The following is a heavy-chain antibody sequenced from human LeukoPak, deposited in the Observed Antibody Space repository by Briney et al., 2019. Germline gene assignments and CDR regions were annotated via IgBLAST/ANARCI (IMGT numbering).Heavy chain of an antibody. CDR1: GGSISSSSYY. Sequence: TSEILSLTCTVSGGSISSSSYYWGWIRQPPGKGLEWIGGIYYSGSTYYNPSLKSRVTISVDTSKNQFSLKLSSVTAADTAVYYCARLGNVWFGELSYGMDVWGQGTTVTVSS. CDR3: ARLGNVWFGELSYGMDV. V-gene: IGHV4-39*01. CDR2: IYYSGST. D-gene: IGHD3-10*01. J-gene: IGHJ6*02.